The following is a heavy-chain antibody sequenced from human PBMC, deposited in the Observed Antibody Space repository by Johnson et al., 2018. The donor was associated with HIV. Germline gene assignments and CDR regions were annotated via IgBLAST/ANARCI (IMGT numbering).Heavy chain of an antibody. D-gene: IGHD3-22*01. CDR3: ARVTTMMDSDAFDI. CDR1: GFTFSSYA. CDR2: ISYDGSNK. Sequence: QVQLVESGGGLVQPGGSLRLSCAASGFTFSSYAMHWVRQAPGKGLEWVAVISYDGSNKYYADSVKGRFTISRDNAKNSLYLHMNSLRAEDTALYYCARVTTMMDSDAFDIWGQGTMVTVSS. J-gene: IGHJ3*02. V-gene: IGHV3-30-3*01.